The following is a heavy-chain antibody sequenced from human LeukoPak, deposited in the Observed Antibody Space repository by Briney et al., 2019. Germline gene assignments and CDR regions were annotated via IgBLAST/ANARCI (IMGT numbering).Heavy chain of an antibody. D-gene: IGHD6-19*01. CDR3: ARDLGSGWYYGMDV. CDR2: IYSGGST. V-gene: IGHV3-53*04. CDR1: GFTVSSNY. Sequence: GGSLRPSCAASGFTVSSNYMSWVRQAPGKGLEWVSVIYSGGSTYYADSVKGRFTISRHNSKNTLYLQMNSLRAEDTAVYYCARDLGSGWYYGMDVWGQGTTVTVSS. J-gene: IGHJ6*02.